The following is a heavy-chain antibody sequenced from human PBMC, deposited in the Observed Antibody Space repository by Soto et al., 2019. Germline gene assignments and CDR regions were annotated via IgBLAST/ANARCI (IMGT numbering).Heavy chain of an antibody. CDR1: GYSFTSYW. J-gene: IGHJ6*02. D-gene: IGHD5-18*01. CDR2: IDPSDSYT. V-gene: IGHV5-10-1*01. Sequence: PGESLKISCKGSGYSFTSYWISWVRQMPGKGLEWMGRIDPSDSYTNYSPSFQGHVTISADKSISTAYLQWSSLNASDTAMYYCAKSGYSYGPDGYYYYGMDVWGQGTTVTVSS. CDR3: AKSGYSYGPDGYYYYGMDV.